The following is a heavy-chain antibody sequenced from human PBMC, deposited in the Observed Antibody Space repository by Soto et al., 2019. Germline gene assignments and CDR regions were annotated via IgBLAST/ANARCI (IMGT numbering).Heavy chain of an antibody. D-gene: IGHD2-15*01. J-gene: IGHJ4*02. CDR3: VRTSLVVAAATREDY. V-gene: IGHV3-74*01. Sequence: EVQLVESGGGLVQPGGSLRLSCAASGFTFSSYWMHWARQAPGKGRGWFSRINSDGSSTSYADSVKGRFTISRDNAKNTLYLQMNSLRAEDTAVYYCVRTSLVVAAATREDYWGQGTLVTVSS. CDR2: INSDGSST. CDR1: GFTFSSYW.